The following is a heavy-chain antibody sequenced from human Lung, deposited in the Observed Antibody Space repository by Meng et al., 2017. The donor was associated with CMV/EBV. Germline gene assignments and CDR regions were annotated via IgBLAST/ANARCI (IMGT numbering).Heavy chain of an antibody. CDR1: GYTFTGYY. J-gene: IGHJ6*02. CDR3: AGGLYAFWSGYYYYGMDV. Sequence: ASVXVLXKASGYTFTGYYMHWVRQAPGQGLEWMGWINPNGGGTNYAQKFQGRVTMTRDTSISTAYMELSRLRSDDTAVYYCAGGLYAFWSGYYYYGMDVWGQGTTVTVSS. D-gene: IGHD3-3*01. V-gene: IGHV1-2*02. CDR2: INPNGGGT.